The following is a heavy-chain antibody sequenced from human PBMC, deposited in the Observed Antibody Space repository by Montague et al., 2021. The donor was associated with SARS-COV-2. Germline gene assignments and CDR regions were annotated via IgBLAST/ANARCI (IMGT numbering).Heavy chain of an antibody. CDR3: ARGVLRYFDWTSPFDY. Sequence: TLSLTCTVSGGSISSGSYYWSWIRQPAGKGLEWIGRIYTSGSTNYTPSLKSRVTISVDTSKNQFSLKLSSVTAADTAVYYCARGVLRYFDWTSPFDYWGQGTLVTVSS. CDR2: IYTSGST. V-gene: IGHV4-61*02. CDR1: GGSISSGSYY. J-gene: IGHJ4*02. D-gene: IGHD3-9*01.